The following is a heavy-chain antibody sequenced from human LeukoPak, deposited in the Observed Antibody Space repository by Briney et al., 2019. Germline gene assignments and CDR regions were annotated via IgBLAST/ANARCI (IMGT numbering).Heavy chain of an antibody. CDR2: ISHSGST. V-gene: IGHV4-34*01. J-gene: IGHJ3*02. CDR3: ARDGDDAFDI. CDR1: GGSFSDYF. Sequence: SETLSLTCAVYGGSFSDYFWSWIRQPPGKGLEWIGEISHSGSTTYNPSLRSRVTISGDTSKKQFSLKLSSVTAADTAVYYCARDGDDAFDIWGQGTMVTVSS.